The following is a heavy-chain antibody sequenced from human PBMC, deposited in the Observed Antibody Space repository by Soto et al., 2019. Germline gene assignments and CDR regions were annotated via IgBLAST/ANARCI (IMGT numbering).Heavy chain of an antibody. CDR1: GGTFNNYA. CDR2: IIPIFGAA. CDR3: ARAYCGGDCTRSYYYYGMDV. D-gene: IGHD2-21*02. V-gene: IGHV1-69*01. J-gene: IGHJ6*02. Sequence: QVQLVQSGAEVKKPGSSVKVSCKASGGTFNNYAISWVRQAPGQGLEWMGGIIPIFGAAHYAQKFQGRVTITADESTSTSYMELSSLRSDDTAVYYCARAYCGGDCTRSYYYYGMDVWGQGTTVSVPS.